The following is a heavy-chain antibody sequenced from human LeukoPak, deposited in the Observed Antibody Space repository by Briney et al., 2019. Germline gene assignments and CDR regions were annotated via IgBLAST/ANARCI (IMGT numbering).Heavy chain of an antibody. D-gene: IGHD5-18*01. V-gene: IGHV1-69*13. J-gene: IGHJ4*02. CDR3: ARVHGGYSYGGYFDY. CDR1: GGTFSSYA. CDR2: IIPIFGTA. Sequence: EASVKVSCKASGGTFSSYAISWVRQAPGQGLEWMGGIIPIFGTANYAQKFQGRVTITADESTSTAYMELSSLRSEDTAVYYCARVHGGYSYGGYFDYWGQGTLVTVSS.